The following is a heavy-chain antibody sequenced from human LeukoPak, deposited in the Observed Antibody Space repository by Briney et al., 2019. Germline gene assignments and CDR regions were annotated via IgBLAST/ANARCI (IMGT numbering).Heavy chain of an antibody. Sequence: GGSLRLSCAASGFTFSDYNMNWVRQAPGKGLEWVAYISSSSSTTHYADSVTGRFSISRDNAKSSLYLQMNSLRVEDTAVYYCARDLYSGSYYDFDYWGQGTLVTVSS. CDR2: ISSSSSTT. CDR1: GFTFSDYN. J-gene: IGHJ4*02. D-gene: IGHD1-26*01. CDR3: ARDLYSGSYYDFDY. V-gene: IGHV3-48*01.